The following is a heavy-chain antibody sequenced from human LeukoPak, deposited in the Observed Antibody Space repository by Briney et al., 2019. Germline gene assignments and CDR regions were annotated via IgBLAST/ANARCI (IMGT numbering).Heavy chain of an antibody. CDR2: ISYDGSNK. CDR3: ATVSPQEHSGVAPPDY. V-gene: IGHV3-30-3*01. Sequence: PGRSLRLSCAASGFTFDDYAMHWVRQAPGKGLEWVAVISYDGSNKYYADSVKGRFTISRDNSKNTLYLQMNGLRAEDTAVYYGATVSPQEHSGVAPPDYGGREPLVTVPS. J-gene: IGHJ4*02. D-gene: IGHD3-3*01. CDR1: GFTFDDYA.